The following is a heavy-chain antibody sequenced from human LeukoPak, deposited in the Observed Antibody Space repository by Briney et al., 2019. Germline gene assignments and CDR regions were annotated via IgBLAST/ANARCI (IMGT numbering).Heavy chain of an antibody. CDR1: GFTFNNYV. CDR3: ASWVPDRGFDY. CDR2: ISSTGGST. D-gene: IGHD3-10*01. J-gene: IGHJ4*02. V-gene: IGHV3-23*01. Sequence: GGSLRLSCAASGFTFNNYVMNWVRQAPGKGLEWVSVISSTGGSTYYAGSVKGRFTISRDNSKNTLYLQMNSLRADDTAVYYCASWVPDRGFDYWGQGTLVTVSS.